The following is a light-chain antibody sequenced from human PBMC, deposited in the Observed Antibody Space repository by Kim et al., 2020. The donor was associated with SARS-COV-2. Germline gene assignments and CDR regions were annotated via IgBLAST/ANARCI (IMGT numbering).Light chain of an antibody. CDR3: QQYHTYPWT. CDR2: AAS. CDR1: QGVKNY. V-gene: IGKV1-16*02. Sequence: ASVGDRITITCRASQGVKNYLVWFQQKPGKAPKCLIYAASSLQSGVPSKFSGSGSGTDFTLTISSLQPEDFATYYCQQYHTYPWTFGQGTKVDIK. J-gene: IGKJ1*01.